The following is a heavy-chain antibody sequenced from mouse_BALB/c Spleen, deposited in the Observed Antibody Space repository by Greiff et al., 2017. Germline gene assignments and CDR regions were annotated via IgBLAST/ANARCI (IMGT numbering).Heavy chain of an antibody. CDR1: GFNIKDTY. CDR3: AEGVPFAY. V-gene: IGHV14-3*02. J-gene: IGHJ3*01. Sequence: DVKLQESGAELVKPGASVKLSCTASGFNIKDTYMHWVKQRPEQGLEWIGRIDPANGNTKYDPKFQGKATITADTSSNTAYLQLNSLTSEDTAVYYCAEGVPFAYWGQGTLVTVSA. CDR2: IDPANGNT.